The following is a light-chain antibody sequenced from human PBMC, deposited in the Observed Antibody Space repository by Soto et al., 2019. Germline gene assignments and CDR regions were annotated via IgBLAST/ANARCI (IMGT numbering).Light chain of an antibody. J-gene: IGKJ2*01. CDR2: GAS. CDR3: QQYGSSPYT. CDR1: QSVSSNY. Sequence: DIVLTQSPDTLSLSPGERATLSCRASQSVSSNYLAWYQQKPGQAPRLLIYGASTRATGIPDRFSGSGSGTDFTLTISRLEPEDFAVYYCQQYGSSPYTFGQGTRLDIK. V-gene: IGKV3-20*01.